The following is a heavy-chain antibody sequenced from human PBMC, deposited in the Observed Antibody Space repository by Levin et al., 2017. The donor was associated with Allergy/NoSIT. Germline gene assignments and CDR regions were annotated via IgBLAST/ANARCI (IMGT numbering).Heavy chain of an antibody. J-gene: IGHJ4*02. CDR3: ARDWLFDY. Sequence: GESLKISCAASGFTFSSYAMFWVRQTPGKGLEYVSAINNNGGRTYYSDSVKGRFTVSRDNSKNTLYLQMGSLRPEDTAVYYCARDWLFDYWGQGTLVTVSS. D-gene: IGHD5-12*01. V-gene: IGHV3-64*02. CDR1: GFTFSSYA. CDR2: INNNGGRT.